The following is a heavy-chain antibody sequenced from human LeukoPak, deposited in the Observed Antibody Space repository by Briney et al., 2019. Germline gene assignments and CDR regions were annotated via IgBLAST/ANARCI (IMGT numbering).Heavy chain of an antibody. Sequence: ASVKVSCKASGYTFTSYGISWVRQAPGQGLEWMGWISAYNGNTSYAQKLQGRVTMTTDTSTSTAYMELRSLRSDDTAVYYCARGYRNYYGSGSEKNYFDYWGQGTLVTVSS. CDR2: ISAYNGNT. CDR1: GYTFTSYG. J-gene: IGHJ4*02. V-gene: IGHV1-18*01. CDR3: ARGYRNYYGSGSEKNYFDY. D-gene: IGHD3-10*01.